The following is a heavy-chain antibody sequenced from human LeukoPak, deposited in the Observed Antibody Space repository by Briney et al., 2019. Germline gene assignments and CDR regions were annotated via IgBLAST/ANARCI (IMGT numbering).Heavy chain of an antibody. CDR3: ARDRSGYDSSGYYYYYYGMDV. D-gene: IGHD3-22*01. J-gene: IGHJ6*02. Sequence: SETLSLTCTVSGGSISSYYWSWIRQPPGKGLEWIGYIYYSGGTNYNPSLKSRVTISVDTSKNQFSLKLSSVTAADTAVYYCARDRSGYDSSGYYYYYYGMDVWGQGTTVTVSS. CDR1: GGSISSYY. V-gene: IGHV4-59*01. CDR2: IYYSGGT.